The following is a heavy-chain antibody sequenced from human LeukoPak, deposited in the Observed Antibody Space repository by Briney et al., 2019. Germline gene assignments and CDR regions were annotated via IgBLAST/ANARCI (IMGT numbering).Heavy chain of an antibody. V-gene: IGHV4-34*01. CDR2: INHSGST. CDR1: GGSFSGYY. D-gene: IGHD6-13*01. Sequence: NPSETLSLTCAVYGGSFSGYYWSWIRQPPGKGLEWIGEINHSGSTNYNPSLKSRVTISVDTSKNQFSLKLSSVTAADTAVYYCARGQQQLVRFYWFDPWGQGTLVTVSS. J-gene: IGHJ5*02. CDR3: ARGQQQLVRFYWFDP.